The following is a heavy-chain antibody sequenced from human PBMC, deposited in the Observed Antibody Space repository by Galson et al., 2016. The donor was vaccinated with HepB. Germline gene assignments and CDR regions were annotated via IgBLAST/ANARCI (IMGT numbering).Heavy chain of an antibody. J-gene: IGHJ5*02. V-gene: IGHV3-9*01. Sequence: SLRLSCAASGFTFEEYAMHWVRQAPGTGLECVSAISWNSGSIVYAGAVEGRFSISRDNAKNSLYLQMNSLRAEDTAVYFCVRDHSVVPTTAYNWFDPWGRGTLVTVSS. CDR2: ISWNSGSI. CDR3: VRDHSVVPTTAYNWFDP. D-gene: IGHD4-23*01. CDR1: GFTFEEYA.